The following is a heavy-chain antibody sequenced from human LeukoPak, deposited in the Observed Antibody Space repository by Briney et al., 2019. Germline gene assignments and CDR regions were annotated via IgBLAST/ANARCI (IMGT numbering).Heavy chain of an antibody. Sequence: ASVKVSCKASGYTFTSYYIHLVRQAPGQGFEWMAIINPSDGSTTNSQKFQGRVTMTRDTSTSTVYMELSGLRSEDKALYYCARIRDGYNDAYDIWGQGTMVTVSS. CDR3: ARIRDGYNDAYDI. CDR2: INPSDGST. D-gene: IGHD5-24*01. J-gene: IGHJ3*02. CDR1: GYTFTSYY. V-gene: IGHV1-46*01.